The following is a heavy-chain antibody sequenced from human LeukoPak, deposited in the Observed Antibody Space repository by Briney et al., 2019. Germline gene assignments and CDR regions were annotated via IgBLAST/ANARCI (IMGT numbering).Heavy chain of an antibody. CDR2: INSYNGNT. V-gene: IGHV1-18*01. Sequence: ASVKVSCKASGYTFTSYGISWVRQAPGQGLEWMGWINSYNGNTNYAQKLQGRVTMTTDTSTSTAYMELRSLRSEDTAVYYCATAHDFWSGYLDYWGQGTLVTVSS. CDR1: GYTFTSYG. J-gene: IGHJ4*02. CDR3: ATAHDFWSGYLDY. D-gene: IGHD3-3*01.